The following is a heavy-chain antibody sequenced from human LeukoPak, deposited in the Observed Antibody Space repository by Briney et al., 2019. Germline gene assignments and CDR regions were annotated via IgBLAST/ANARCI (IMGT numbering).Heavy chain of an antibody. D-gene: IGHD5-24*01. Sequence: GGSLRLSCAASGFSFSTYWMTWVRQAPGKGLEWVAIIKPDGSEKYYVDSVKGRFTISRDNAENSLFLQMNGLRPEDTAVFYCARGQYTDGLSYWGQGTLVTVSS. CDR3: ARGQYTDGLSY. CDR2: IKPDGSEK. V-gene: IGHV3-7*03. J-gene: IGHJ4*02. CDR1: GFSFSTYW.